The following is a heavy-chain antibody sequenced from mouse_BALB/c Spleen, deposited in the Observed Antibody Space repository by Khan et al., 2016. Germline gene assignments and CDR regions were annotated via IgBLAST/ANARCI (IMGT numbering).Heavy chain of an antibody. CDR3: ARLERAWFAY. Sequence: EVQLQESGPGLVKPSQSLSLTCTVTGYSITSDYAWNWIRQFPGNKLEWMGYINYSGSTSYKPSLKSRISITRDTSKNQFCLQLNSVTTEDTATYYCARLERAWFAYWGQGTLVTVSA. J-gene: IGHJ3*01. CDR2: INYSGST. V-gene: IGHV3-2*02. CDR1: GYSITSDYA.